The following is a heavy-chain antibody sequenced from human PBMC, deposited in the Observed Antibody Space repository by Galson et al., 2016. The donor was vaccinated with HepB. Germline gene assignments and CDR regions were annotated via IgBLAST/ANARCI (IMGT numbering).Heavy chain of an antibody. CDR2: KKQDGSGK. CDR3: MSYSDAWYSGF. CDR1: GFTFSTFW. D-gene: IGHD6-13*01. Sequence: SLRLSCAASGFTFSTFWMTWVRQAPGKGLEWVANKKQDGSGKYYVDSVKGRFTISRDNAKNSVYLQMNSLRGDDTAVYYCMSYSDAWYSGFWGQGTLVTVSS. J-gene: IGHJ4*02. V-gene: IGHV3-7*03.